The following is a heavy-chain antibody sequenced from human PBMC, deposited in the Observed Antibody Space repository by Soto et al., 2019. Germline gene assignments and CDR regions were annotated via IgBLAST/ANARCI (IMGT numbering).Heavy chain of an antibody. V-gene: IGHV1-69*01. CDR1: GGTFSSYA. J-gene: IGHJ6*02. D-gene: IGHD4-4*01. CDR3: ATPRLVSNYVSQDYFYGMDV. Sequence: QVQLVQSGAEVKKPGSSVKVSCKASGGTFSSYAISWVRQAPGQGLDWMGWIIPIFGTANYAQKFQGRVTITADDSTSRAYMEQSSLRAEDTAVYYCATPRLVSNYVSQDYFYGMDVWGQGSTLTVS. CDR2: IIPIFGTA.